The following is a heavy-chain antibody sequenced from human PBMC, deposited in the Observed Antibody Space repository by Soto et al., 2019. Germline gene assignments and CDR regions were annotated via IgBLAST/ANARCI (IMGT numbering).Heavy chain of an antibody. CDR3: ASFRDSSGYYLFDY. D-gene: IGHD3-22*01. Sequence: ASVKVSCKASGCTFTSYAMHWVRQAPGQRLEWMGWINAGNGNTKYSQKFQGRVTITRDTSASTAYMELSSLRSEDTAVYYCASFRDSSGYYLFDYWGQGTLVTVSS. J-gene: IGHJ4*02. V-gene: IGHV1-3*01. CDR2: INAGNGNT. CDR1: GCTFTSYA.